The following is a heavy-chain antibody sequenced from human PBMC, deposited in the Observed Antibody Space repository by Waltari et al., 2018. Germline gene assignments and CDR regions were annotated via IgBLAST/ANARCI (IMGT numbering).Heavy chain of an antibody. J-gene: IGHJ4*02. CDR3: ARGRGRGSGPGKD. D-gene: IGHD2-15*01. V-gene: IGHV4-34*01. Sequence: QVQLQQWGAGLLKPSETLSLTCAVYGGSFSGYYWSWIRQPPGKGLEWIGEIHHSGSTNYNPSLKSRVTISVDTSKNQFSLKLSSVTAADTAVYYCARGRGRGSGPGKDWGQGTLVTVSS. CDR2: IHHSGST. CDR1: GGSFSGYY.